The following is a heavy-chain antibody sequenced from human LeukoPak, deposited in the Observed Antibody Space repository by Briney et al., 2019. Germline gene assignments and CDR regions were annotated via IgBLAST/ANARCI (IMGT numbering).Heavy chain of an antibody. CDR3: AKYRYYDSVDSFDW. J-gene: IGHJ4*02. Sequence: GGTLRLSCVGSGFTFSSYGMSWVRQAPGKGLEWVSVIGGSGAVTYYADSVKGRFTISRDNSKNTLYLQMNSLRAEDTAVYYCAKYRYYDSVDSFDWWGQGTLVTVSS. CDR1: GFTFSSYG. V-gene: IGHV3-23*01. D-gene: IGHD3-22*01. CDR2: IGGSGAVT.